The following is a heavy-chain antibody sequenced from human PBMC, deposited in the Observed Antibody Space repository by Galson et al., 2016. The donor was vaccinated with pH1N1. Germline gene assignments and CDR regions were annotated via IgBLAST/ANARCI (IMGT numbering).Heavy chain of an antibody. Sequence: QSGAEVKKPGESLRTSCKASGYYFSNYWIGWVRQMPGKGLEWMGIIFPGDSNLKYSPSFQGQVIISADKSLTTVYLQWNSLKASDTAIYYCALLGGPQGQDYYYKDVMDVWGKGTTVTVSS. D-gene: IGHD3-16*01. V-gene: IGHV5-51*03. J-gene: IGHJ6*04. CDR3: ALLGGPQGQDYYYKDVMDV. CDR1: GYYFSNYW. CDR2: IFPGDSNL.